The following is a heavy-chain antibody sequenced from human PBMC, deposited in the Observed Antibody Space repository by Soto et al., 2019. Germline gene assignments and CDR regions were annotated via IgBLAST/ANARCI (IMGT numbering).Heavy chain of an antibody. CDR1: GGSISSYY. CDR3: AREKAYGDYVGWFDP. V-gene: IGHV4-59*01. CDR2: IYYSGST. D-gene: IGHD4-17*01. Sequence: PSETLSLTCTVSGGSISSYYWSWIRQPPWKGLEWIGYIYYSGSTNYNPSLKSRVTISVDTSKNQFSLKLSSVTAADTAVYYCAREKAYGDYVGWFDPWGQGTLVTVSS. J-gene: IGHJ5*02.